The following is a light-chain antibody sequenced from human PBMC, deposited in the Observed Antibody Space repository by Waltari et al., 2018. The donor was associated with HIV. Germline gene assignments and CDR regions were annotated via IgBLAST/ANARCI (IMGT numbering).Light chain of an antibody. CDR1: SSNIGSND. CDR2: ANI. Sequence: QSVLTQPPSASGTPGQRVTISCSGISSNIGSNDVSWYQQFPGTAPKVLMSANIRLPCGVPDRFSASKSGTSASLAISGLHSEDEADYYCATWDDSLNGPLFGGRTKLTVL. V-gene: IGLV1-44*01. CDR3: ATWDDSLNGPL. J-gene: IGLJ2*01.